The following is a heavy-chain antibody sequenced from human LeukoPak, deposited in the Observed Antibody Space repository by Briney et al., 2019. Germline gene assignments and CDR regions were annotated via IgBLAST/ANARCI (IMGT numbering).Heavy chain of an antibody. J-gene: IGHJ4*02. CDR1: GGSISSSIYY. Sequence: KPSETLSLTCSVSGGSISSSIYYWGWIRQPPGKGLEWLGSIYYSGSTYYNPSLKSRVTISVDTSKNQFSLKLRSVTAADTAVYYCARRLGGSGSYYYWGQGTLVTVSS. D-gene: IGHD3-10*01. CDR2: IYYSGST. V-gene: IGHV4-39*01. CDR3: ARRLGGSGSYYY.